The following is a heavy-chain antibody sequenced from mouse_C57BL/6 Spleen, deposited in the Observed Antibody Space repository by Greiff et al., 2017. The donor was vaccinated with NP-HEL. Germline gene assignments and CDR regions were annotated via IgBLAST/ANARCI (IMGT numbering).Heavy chain of an antibody. Sequence: VQLQQSGAELVKPGASVKMSCKASGYTFTSYWITWVKQRPGQGLEWIGDIYPGSGSTNYNEKFKSKATLTVDTSSSTAYMQLISRTSEDSAVYYCARPPYGNFYFDYWGQGTTLTVSS. CDR2: IYPGSGST. J-gene: IGHJ2*01. CDR3: ARPPYGNFYFDY. CDR1: GYTFTSYW. V-gene: IGHV1-55*01. D-gene: IGHD2-1*01.